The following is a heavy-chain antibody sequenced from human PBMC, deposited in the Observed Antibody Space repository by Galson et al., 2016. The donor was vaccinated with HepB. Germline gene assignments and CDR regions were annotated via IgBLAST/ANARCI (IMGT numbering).Heavy chain of an antibody. CDR3: ARDLTGAGPVSDA. CDR2: IWYDGKNK. D-gene: IGHD3/OR15-3a*01. Sequence: SLRLSCAASGFTFSSYGMHWVRQAPGKGLEWVAVIWYDGKNKSYADSVRGRFTISRDNSKTTVYLQMDSLRAEETAVYYCARDLTGAGPVSDAWGQGALVTVSS. J-gene: IGHJ5*02. CDR1: GFTFSSYG. V-gene: IGHV3-33*01.